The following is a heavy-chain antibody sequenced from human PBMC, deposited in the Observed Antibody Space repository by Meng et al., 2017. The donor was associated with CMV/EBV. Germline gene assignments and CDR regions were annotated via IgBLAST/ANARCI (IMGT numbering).Heavy chain of an antibody. Sequence: SDTLSLTCVIYGGSFNNYYWNWIRQPPGKGLEWNGEINHSGSTNYNPSLKSRVTVSVDTSKNQFSLRLSSVTAADTAVYYCAIYFYDYAMDVWGQGTTVTVSS. CDR3: AIYFYDYAMDV. CDR1: GGSFNNYY. J-gene: IGHJ6*02. CDR2: INHSGST. V-gene: IGHV4-34*01.